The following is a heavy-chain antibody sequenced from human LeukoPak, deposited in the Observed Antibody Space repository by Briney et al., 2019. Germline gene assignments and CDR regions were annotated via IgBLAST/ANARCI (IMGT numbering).Heavy chain of an antibody. D-gene: IGHD3-3*01. Sequence: GGSLRLSCAASGFTFSSYSMNWVRQAPGKGLEWVAFIRYDGNDKYYADSVKGRFTISRDNSKNTLYLQMNSLRAEDTAVYYCTKDDFWSGYQRPTDYWGQGTLVTVSS. V-gene: IGHV3-30*02. CDR1: GFTFSSYS. CDR3: TKDDFWSGYQRPTDY. CDR2: IRYDGNDK. J-gene: IGHJ4*02.